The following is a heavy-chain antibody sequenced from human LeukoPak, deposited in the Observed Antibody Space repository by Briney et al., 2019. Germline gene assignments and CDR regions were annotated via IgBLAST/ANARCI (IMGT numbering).Heavy chain of an antibody. CDR1: GFTFSDYY. CDR3: ARGILSITMVRGVIIARPLGLDY. J-gene: IGHJ4*02. V-gene: IGHV3-11*01. D-gene: IGHD3-10*01. CDR2: ISSSGSTI. Sequence: GGSLRLSCAASGFTFSDYYMSWIRQAPGKGLEWVSYISSSGSTIYYADSVKGRFTISRDNAKNSLYLQMNSLRAEDTAVYYCARGILSITMVRGVIIARPLGLDYWGQGTLVTVSS.